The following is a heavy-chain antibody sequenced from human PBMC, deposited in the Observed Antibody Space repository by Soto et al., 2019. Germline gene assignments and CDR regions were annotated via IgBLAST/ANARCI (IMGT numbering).Heavy chain of an antibody. CDR1: GFTFSNYG. Sequence: QVQLVESGGGVVQPGRSLRLSCAASGFTFSNYGMHWVRQAPGKGLEWVIVISYDGNVAYYADSVKGRFTISRDNSKNTLYLQMNILRTEDTAMYYCAKEGPITNWYFDYWGQGTLVTVSS. D-gene: IGHD1-1*01. CDR2: ISYDGNVA. V-gene: IGHV3-30*18. J-gene: IGHJ4*02. CDR3: AKEGPITNWYFDY.